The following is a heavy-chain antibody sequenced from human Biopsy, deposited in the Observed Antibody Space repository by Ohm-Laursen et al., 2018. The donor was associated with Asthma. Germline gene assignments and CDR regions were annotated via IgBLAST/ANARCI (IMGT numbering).Heavy chain of an antibody. CDR3: SRDFTIGSGSPFHF. D-gene: IGHD3-10*01. J-gene: IGHJ4*02. Sequence: SLRLSCSASGSTFSTHHLSWVRRAPGKGREWVSSINAVGDRTRNADSVKGRFTISRDNAKRSLYLQMDSLRGDDTAVYYCSRDFTIGSGSPFHFWGRGTLVTVSS. CDR2: INAVGDRT. V-gene: IGHV3-23*01. CDR1: GSTFSTHH.